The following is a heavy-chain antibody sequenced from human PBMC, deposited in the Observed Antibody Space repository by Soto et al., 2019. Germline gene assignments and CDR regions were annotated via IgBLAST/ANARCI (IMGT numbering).Heavy chain of an antibody. J-gene: IGHJ4*02. CDR2: ISYDGSNK. CDR1: GFTFSSYG. Sequence: PGGSLSLSCAASGFTFSSYGRHWVRQAPGKGLEWVAVISYDGSNKYYADSVKGRFTISRDNSKNTLYLQMNSLRAEDTAVYYCAKDSYLVMGANYFDYWGQGTLVTVSS. CDR3: AKDSYLVMGANYFDY. V-gene: IGHV3-30*18. D-gene: IGHD1-26*01.